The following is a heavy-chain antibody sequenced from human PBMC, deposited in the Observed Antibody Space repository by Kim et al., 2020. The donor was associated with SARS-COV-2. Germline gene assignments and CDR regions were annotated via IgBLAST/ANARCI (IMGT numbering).Heavy chain of an antibody. CDR1: GFTFSIYS. J-gene: IGHJ6*02. Sequence: GGSLRLSCTASGFTFSIYSMNWVRQAPGKGREWVSSNSSRSSHIKYADSVKGRFTISRDNAKNSLYRQMNSRGAEDTAVFYRARGDYCSLGVGQSHGMDVGG. CDR3: ARGDYCSLGVGQSHGMDV. CDR2: NSSRSSHI. D-gene: IGHD3-10*01. V-gene: IGHV3-21*01.